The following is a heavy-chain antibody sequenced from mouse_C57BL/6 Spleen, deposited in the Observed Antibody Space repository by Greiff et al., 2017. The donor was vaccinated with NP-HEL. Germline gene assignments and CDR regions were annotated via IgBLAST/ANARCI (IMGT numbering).Heavy chain of an antibody. CDR2: INPSNGGT. D-gene: IGHD3-2*02. Sequence: QVQLQQPGTELVKPGASVKLSCKASGYTFTSYWMHWVKQRPGQGLEWIGNINPSNGGTNYNEKFKSKATLTVDKSSSTAYIKLSSLTSEDSAVYYCASLDSSGYDGFAYWGQGTLVTVSA. CDR3: ASLDSSGYDGFAY. J-gene: IGHJ3*01. CDR1: GYTFTSYW. V-gene: IGHV1-53*01.